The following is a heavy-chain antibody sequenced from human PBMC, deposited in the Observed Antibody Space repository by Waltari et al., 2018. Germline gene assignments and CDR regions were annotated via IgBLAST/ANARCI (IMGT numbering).Heavy chain of an antibody. CDR1: GGSISGYY. D-gene: IGHD2-15*01. V-gene: IGHV4-4*07. CDR2: IYTSGST. Sequence: QVLLQESGPGLVKPSETLSLTCTVSGGSISGYYWNWIRQPPGKGLEWIGRIYTSGSTNYNPSLKSRVTISINTSNNQFSLKLSSVTAADTAVYYCARDHYCSGSKPDAFDIWGQGTMVTVSS. CDR3: ARDHYCSGSKPDAFDI. J-gene: IGHJ3*02.